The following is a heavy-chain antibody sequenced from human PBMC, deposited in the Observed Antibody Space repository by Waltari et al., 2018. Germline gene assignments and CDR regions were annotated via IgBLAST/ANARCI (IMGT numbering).Heavy chain of an antibody. V-gene: IGHV4-31*03. J-gene: IGHJ6*03. D-gene: IGHD3-3*01. CDR3: AREAPGVVIMTPGYYMDV. CDR1: GGSISSGGYY. Sequence: QVQLQESGPGLVKPSQTLSLTCTVSGGSISSGGYYWSWIRQHPGKGLEWIGYIYYSGSTYYNPSLKSRVTISVDTSKNQCSLKLSSVTAADTAVYYCAREAPGVVIMTPGYYMDVWGKGTTVTVSS. CDR2: IYYSGST.